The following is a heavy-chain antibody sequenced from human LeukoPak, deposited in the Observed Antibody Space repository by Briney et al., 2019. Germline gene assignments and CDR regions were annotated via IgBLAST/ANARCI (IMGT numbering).Heavy chain of an antibody. CDR1: GYTFTSYG. D-gene: IGHD2-2*01. V-gene: IGHV1-18*04. CDR2: ISAYNGNT. CDR3: ARDPFVVVPAAISYYYYGMDV. Sequence: ASVKVSCKASGYTFTSYGISWVRQAPGQGLEWMGWISAYNGNTNYAQKPQGRVTMTTDTSTSTAYMELRSLRSDDTAVYYCARDPFVVVPAAISYYYYGMDVWGKGTTVTVSS. J-gene: IGHJ6*04.